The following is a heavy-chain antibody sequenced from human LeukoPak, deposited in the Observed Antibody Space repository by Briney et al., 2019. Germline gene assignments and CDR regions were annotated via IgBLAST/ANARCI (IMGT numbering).Heavy chain of an antibody. CDR3: ARGRYVDPPMDV. V-gene: IGHV3-21*01. Sequence: SGGSLRLSCAASGFTLSSYSMNWVRQAPGKGLEWVSSISESSSYIYYADSVKGRFTVSRDNAKNSLYLQMNSLRAEDTAVYYCARGRYVDPPMDVWGKGTTVTVSS. D-gene: IGHD5-12*01. J-gene: IGHJ6*04. CDR1: GFTLSSYS. CDR2: ISESSSYI.